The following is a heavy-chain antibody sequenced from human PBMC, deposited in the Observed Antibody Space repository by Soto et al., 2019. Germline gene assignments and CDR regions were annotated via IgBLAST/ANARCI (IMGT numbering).Heavy chain of an antibody. J-gene: IGHJ5*02. V-gene: IGHV2-5*02. CDR2: IYWDDDK. Sequence: SGPTLVNPTQTLTLTFTFSGFSLITSGLGVGWIRQPPGKALEWLALIYWDDDKRYSPSLKSRLTITKDTSKNQVVLTMTNMDPVDTATYYCAHSKTSDYYDSSGYPLRPNWFDPWGQGTQVTVSS. CDR1: GFSLITSGLG. CDR3: AHSKTSDYYDSSGYPLRPNWFDP. D-gene: IGHD3-22*01.